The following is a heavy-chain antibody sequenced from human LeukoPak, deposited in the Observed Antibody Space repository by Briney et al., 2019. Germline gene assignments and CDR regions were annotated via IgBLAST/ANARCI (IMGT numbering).Heavy chain of an antibody. D-gene: IGHD2-2*01. CDR1: GGTFSSYA. CDR2: IIPIFGTA. CDR3: ARDIVVVPAAYRETNWFDP. Sequence: SVKVSCKASGGTFSSYAISWVRQAPGQGLEWMGGIIPIFGTANYAQKFQGRVTITADESTSTAYMELSSLRSEDTAVYYCARDIVVVPAAYRETNWFDPWGQGTLVTVSS. V-gene: IGHV1-69*13. J-gene: IGHJ5*02.